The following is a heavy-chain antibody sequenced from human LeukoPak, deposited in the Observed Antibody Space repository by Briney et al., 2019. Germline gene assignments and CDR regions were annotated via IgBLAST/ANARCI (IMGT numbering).Heavy chain of an antibody. V-gene: IGHV1-18*01. D-gene: IGHD2-15*01. Sequence: ASVKVSCKASGYSFGMNGISWVRQAPGQGLEWMGWTSTYNDKTNYAQRLQGRVTMTTDTSTSTAYMELRSLRSDDTAVYYCARMYCSRGSCYPLFYYYALDVWGQGTTVTVSS. J-gene: IGHJ6*02. CDR2: TSTYNDKT. CDR3: ARMYCSRGSCYPLFYYYALDV. CDR1: GYSFGMNG.